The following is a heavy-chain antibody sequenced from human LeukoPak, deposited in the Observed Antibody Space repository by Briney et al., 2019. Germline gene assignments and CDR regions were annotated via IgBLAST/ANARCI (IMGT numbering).Heavy chain of an antibody. CDR2: ISSSGTNT. Sequence: GGSLRLSCAASGFTFSNYAITWVRQAPGKGLEMVSTISSSGTNTYYADSVKGRFTISRDNSKNTLYLQMNSLRAEDTAVYYCAKDGHYDSSGFTLQYWGQGTLVTVSS. V-gene: IGHV3-23*01. CDR3: AKDGHYDSSGFTLQY. CDR1: GFTFSNYA. J-gene: IGHJ1*01. D-gene: IGHD3-22*01.